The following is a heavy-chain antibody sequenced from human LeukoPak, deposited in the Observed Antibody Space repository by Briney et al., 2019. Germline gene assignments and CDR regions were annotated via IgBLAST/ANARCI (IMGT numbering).Heavy chain of an antibody. CDR3: TSFSGYFRDDAFDI. V-gene: IGHV3-15*01. CDR1: GFTLSNAW. Sequence: PGGSLRLSCAASGFTLSNAWMSWVRQAPGKGLEWVGRIKSRTDGGTTDYAAPVKGRFTISRDDSKNTLYLQMNSLKTEDTAVYYCTSFSGYFRDDAFDIWGQGTMVTVSS. CDR2: IKSRTDGGTT. J-gene: IGHJ3*02. D-gene: IGHD3-22*01.